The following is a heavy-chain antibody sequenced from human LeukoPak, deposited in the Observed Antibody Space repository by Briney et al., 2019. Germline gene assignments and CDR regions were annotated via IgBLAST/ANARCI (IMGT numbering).Heavy chain of an antibody. Sequence: SVTVSCKASGGTFSSYAISWVRQAPGQGLEWMGGIIPIFGTANYAQKFQGRVTITADESTSTAYMELSSLRSEDTAVYYCANMMVRGVRSWGQGTLVTVSS. V-gene: IGHV1-69*13. D-gene: IGHD3-10*01. J-gene: IGHJ5*02. CDR3: ANMMVRGVRS. CDR2: IIPIFGTA. CDR1: GGTFSSYA.